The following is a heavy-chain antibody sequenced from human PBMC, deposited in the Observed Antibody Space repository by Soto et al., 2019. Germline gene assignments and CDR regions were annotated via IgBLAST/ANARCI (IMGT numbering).Heavy chain of an antibody. CDR3: ARDTYYYDSSGYDY. J-gene: IGHJ4*02. D-gene: IGHD3-22*01. CDR2: ISAYNGNT. CDR1: GYTFTSYG. V-gene: IGHV1-18*01. Sequence: ASVKVSCKASGYTFTSYGISWVRQAPGQGLERMGWISAYNGNTNYAQKLQGRVTMTTDTSTSTAYMELRSLRSDDTVVYYCARDTYYYDSSGYDYWGQGTLVTVSS.